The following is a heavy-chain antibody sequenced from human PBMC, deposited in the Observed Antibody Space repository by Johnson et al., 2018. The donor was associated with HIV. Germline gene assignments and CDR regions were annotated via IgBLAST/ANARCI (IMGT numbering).Heavy chain of an antibody. CDR3: VQGYYDILTGNYDAFDI. Sequence: QVQLVESGGGLVQPGGSLRLSCAASGFTFSTYGMHWVRQAPGKGLEWVAVMWYDGSNKYYTDSVKGRFTISRDNSKNTLYLQMNSLRTGDTALYYCVQGYYDILTGNYDAFDIWGQGTMVTVS. J-gene: IGHJ3*02. CDR2: MWYDGSNK. CDR1: GFTFSTYG. D-gene: IGHD3-9*01. V-gene: IGHV3-30*02.